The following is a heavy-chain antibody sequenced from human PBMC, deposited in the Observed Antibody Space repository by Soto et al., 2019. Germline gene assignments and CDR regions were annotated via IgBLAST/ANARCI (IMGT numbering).Heavy chain of an antibody. D-gene: IGHD1-1*01. CDR1: GFSFINAW. V-gene: IGHV3-15*01. J-gene: IGHJ4*02. CDR3: ATTTGALES. Sequence: EVQLVESGGGLVKPGGSLRLSCTASGFSFINAWMGWVRQAPGKGLQWVGRIKSKTDGGTADYGAPVKGRFTISRDDSNNTLYLQMNSLITEDTAVYYCATTTGALESWGLGTLVTVSS. CDR2: IKSKTDGGTA.